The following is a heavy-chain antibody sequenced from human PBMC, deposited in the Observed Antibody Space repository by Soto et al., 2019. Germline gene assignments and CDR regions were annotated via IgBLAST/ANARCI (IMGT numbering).Heavy chain of an antibody. V-gene: IGHV4-34*01. J-gene: IGHJ4*02. CDR1: GGSFSGYY. D-gene: IGHD2-21*02. CDR3: ARKTIVVVTAPFDY. Sequence: QVQLQQWGAGLLKPSETLSLTCAVDGGSFSGYYWSWIRQPPGKGLEWIGEINHSGSTNYNPSLKSRVTISVDTSKNQFSLKLSSVTAADTAVYYCARKTIVVVTAPFDYWGQGTLVTVSS. CDR2: INHSGST.